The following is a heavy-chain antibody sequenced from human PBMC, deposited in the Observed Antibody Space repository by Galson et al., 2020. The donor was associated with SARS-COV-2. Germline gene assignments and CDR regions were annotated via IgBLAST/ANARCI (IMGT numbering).Heavy chain of an antibody. CDR3: ARDDYYGSGSARRNGNIFYHYYMDV. D-gene: IGHD3-10*01. J-gene: IGHJ6*03. CDR2: IDSDGSAT. Sequence: GGSLRLSCAASGFTFSTYWMHWVRQAPGKGLVWLSRIDSDGSATSYADSVKGRFTISRDNAKNTLYLQMKNLRAEDTAVYYCARDDYYGSGSARRNGNIFYHYYMDVWGEGTTVTISS. CDR1: GFTFSTYW. V-gene: IGHV3-74*01.